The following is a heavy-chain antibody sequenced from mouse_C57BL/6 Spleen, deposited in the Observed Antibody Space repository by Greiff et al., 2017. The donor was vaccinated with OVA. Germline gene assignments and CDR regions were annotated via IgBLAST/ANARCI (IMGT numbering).Heavy chain of an antibody. V-gene: IGHV1-39*01. Sequence: VQLKESGPELVKPGASVKISCTASGYSFTDYNINWVKQSNGKSLEWIGVINPNSGTTSYNHQFKGKATLPVDKSSSTAYLQLNSLTSEDYAVDYCARGWLNYWGQGTTLTVSS. CDR1: GYSFTDYN. CDR2: INPNSGTT. D-gene: IGHD1-1*02. CDR3: ARGWLNY. J-gene: IGHJ2*01.